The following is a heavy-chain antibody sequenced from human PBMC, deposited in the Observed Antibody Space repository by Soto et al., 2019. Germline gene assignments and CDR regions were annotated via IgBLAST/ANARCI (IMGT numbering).Heavy chain of an antibody. D-gene: IGHD6-19*01. CDR2: INSDGTTI. CDR1: AFTFSSYS. V-gene: IGHV3-74*01. J-gene: IGHJ4*02. Sequence: GGSLRLSCAASAFTFSSYSVHWVRQAPGKGLMWVSRINSDGTTINYADSVEGRFTISRDNAKNTLFLQMNSLRVEDTAVYYCARAGWYRFEYWGQGTLVTVSS. CDR3: ARAGWYRFEY.